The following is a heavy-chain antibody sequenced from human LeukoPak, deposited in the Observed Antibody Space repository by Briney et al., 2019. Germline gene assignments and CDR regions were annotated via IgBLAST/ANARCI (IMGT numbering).Heavy chain of an antibody. D-gene: IGHD4-17*01. J-gene: IGHJ5*02. CDR2: FDPEDGET. CDR1: GYTLTELS. CDR3: ATHIYGGGNWFDP. V-gene: IGHV1-24*01. Sequence: ASVKVSCKVSGYTLTELSMHWVRPAPGKGLEWMGGFDPEDGETIYAQRFQGRATMTADTSTDTAYMELSSLGSEDTAVYSCATHIYGGGNWFDPWGQGTLVTVSS.